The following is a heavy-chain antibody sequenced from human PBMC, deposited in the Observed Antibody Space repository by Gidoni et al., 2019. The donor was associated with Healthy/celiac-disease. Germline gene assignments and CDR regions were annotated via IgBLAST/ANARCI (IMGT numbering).Heavy chain of an antibody. CDR3: ARQGYGGNSYYFDY. J-gene: IGHJ4*02. V-gene: IGHV4-39*01. D-gene: IGHD4-17*01. CDR2: IYYSGST. CDR1: GGSTSSSSYY. Sequence: QLQLQESGPGLVKPSETLSLTCTVSGGSTSSSSYYWGWIRQPPGKGLEWIGSIYYSGSTYYNPSLKSRVTISVDTSKNQFSLKLSSVTAADTAVYYCARQGYGGNSYYFDYWGQGTLVTVSS.